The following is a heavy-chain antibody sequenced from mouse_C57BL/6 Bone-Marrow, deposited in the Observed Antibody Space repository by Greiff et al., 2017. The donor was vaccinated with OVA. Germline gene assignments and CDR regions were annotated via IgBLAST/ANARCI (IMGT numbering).Heavy chain of an antibody. CDR3: ARQEGITAGGPYCALDD. CDR1: GFTFSSYG. Sequence: EVQGVESGGDLVKPGGSLKLSCAASGFTFSSYGMSWVRQTPDKRLEWVANISSGGSYTYYPDSVKGRFTIPRDNAKNTLYLQLSRLKSEDTAVYECARQEGITAGGPYCALDDWGQGTSVTVSS. CDR2: ISSGGSYT. D-gene: IGHD2-4*01. J-gene: IGHJ4*01. V-gene: IGHV5-6*01.